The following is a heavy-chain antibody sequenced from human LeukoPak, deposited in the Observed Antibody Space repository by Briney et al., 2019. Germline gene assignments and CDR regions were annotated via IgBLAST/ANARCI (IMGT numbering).Heavy chain of an antibody. CDR1: GFTFSSYS. J-gene: IGHJ4*02. CDR3: ARDHPRTSPPFFDY. D-gene: IGHD3/OR15-3a*01. Sequence: GGSLRLSCAASGFTFSSYSMNWVRQAPGKGLEWVSYISSSSSSTDYADSVKGRFTISRDNAKNSLYLQMNSLRAGDTAVYYCARDHPRTSPPFFDYWGQGTLVTVSS. CDR2: ISSSSSST. V-gene: IGHV3-48*04.